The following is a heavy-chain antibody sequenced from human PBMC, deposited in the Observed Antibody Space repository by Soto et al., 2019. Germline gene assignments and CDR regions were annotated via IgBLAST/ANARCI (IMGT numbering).Heavy chain of an antibody. J-gene: IGHJ4*02. D-gene: IGHD5-18*01. CDR1: GYTFTNYG. CDR2: ISAYNGDT. Sequence: QVQLVQSGAEVKKPGASVKVSCKASGYTFTNYGISWVRQAPGQGLEWLGWISAYNGDTDFAQKVQGRVTMTTDTSTSTAYMELRSLRSDDTAVYYCARGVYTAMTIYYFDYWGQGTLVTVSS. CDR3: ARGVYTAMTIYYFDY. V-gene: IGHV1-18*01.